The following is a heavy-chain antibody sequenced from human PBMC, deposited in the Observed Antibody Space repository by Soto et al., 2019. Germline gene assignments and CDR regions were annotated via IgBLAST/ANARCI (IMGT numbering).Heavy chain of an antibody. J-gene: IGHJ4*01. CDR1: VDAVTGYH. CDR2: INPNGGST. Sequence: SVKPSGNTPVDAVTGYHRRCVRQAPGHGLEWMGIINPNGGSTRCAQTSQGRITMTTDTSTSTVYMELRSLRSEHTAVYYCARSSWGVFGINIEGSNGLALWDQGSL. V-gene: IGHV1-46*04. D-gene: IGHD3-10*02. CDR3: ARSSWGVFGINIEGSNGLAL.